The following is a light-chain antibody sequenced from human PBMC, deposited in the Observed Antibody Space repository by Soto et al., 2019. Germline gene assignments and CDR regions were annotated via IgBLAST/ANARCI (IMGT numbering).Light chain of an antibody. CDR1: SSDVGAYYY. CDR3: SSYTGHMTQL. Sequence: QSVLTQPASVSGSPGQSITISCTGTSSDVGAYYYVSWYRQHPGTAPKLMIYEVSNRPSGVSDRFSGSKSGNTAYLTISGLQAEDEAHYYCSSYTGHMTQLFGGGTKLTVL. V-gene: IGLV2-14*03. CDR2: EVS. J-gene: IGLJ3*02.